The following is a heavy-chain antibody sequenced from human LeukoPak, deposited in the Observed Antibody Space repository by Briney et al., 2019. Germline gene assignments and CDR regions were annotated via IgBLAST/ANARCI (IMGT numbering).Heavy chain of an antibody. D-gene: IGHD4-17*01. CDR3: ARDDTVTTNAFDI. Sequence: GGSLRLSCAASGFTFGSYAMHWVRQAPGKGLEWVAVISYDGSNKYYADSVKGRFTISRDNSKNTLYLQMNSLRAEDTAVYYCARDDTVTTNAFDIWGQGTMVTVSS. CDR2: ISYDGSNK. V-gene: IGHV3-30*04. J-gene: IGHJ3*02. CDR1: GFTFGSYA.